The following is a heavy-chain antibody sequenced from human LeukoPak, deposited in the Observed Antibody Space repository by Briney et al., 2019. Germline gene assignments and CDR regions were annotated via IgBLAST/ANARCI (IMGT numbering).Heavy chain of an antibody. CDR3: ARVQSSDY. Sequence: GGSLRLSCAASGFTFSSYSMNWVRRAAGKGLEWVSSISSSSSYIYYADSVKGRFTISRDNAKTSLYLQMNSLRAEDTAVYYCARVQSSDYWGQGTLVTVSS. CDR2: ISSSSSYI. CDR1: GFTFSSYS. J-gene: IGHJ4*02. V-gene: IGHV3-21*01. D-gene: IGHD6-6*01.